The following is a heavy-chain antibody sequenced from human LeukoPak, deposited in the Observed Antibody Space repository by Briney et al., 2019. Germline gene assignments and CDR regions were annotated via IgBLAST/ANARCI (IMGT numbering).Heavy chain of an antibody. Sequence: SETLSLTCSVSGGSTNSYYWSWTRQSGGKGLEWIGRIYSSGSTVYNPSLNSRLTTSIDTSKNQFSLTLKSVTATDTAVYYCARVKASSTSWTFDQWGQGALVTVSS. J-gene: IGHJ4*02. V-gene: IGHV4-4*07. CDR2: IYSSGST. CDR3: ARVKASSTSWTFDQ. CDR1: GGSTNSYY. D-gene: IGHD2-2*01.